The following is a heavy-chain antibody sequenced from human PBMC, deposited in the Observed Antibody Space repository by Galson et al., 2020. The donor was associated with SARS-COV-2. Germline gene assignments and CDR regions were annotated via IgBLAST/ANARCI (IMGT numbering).Heavy chain of an antibody. Sequence: GESLKISCAASGFTFNNYAMTWVRQAPGKGLEWVSAISGSGHTTYYADSVKDRFTISRDKSKNNVYLQMVSLRGEDTAVYYCAKGSNASMDAAYYYYGMDVWGQGTMVTVSS. CDR1: GFTFNNYA. CDR2: ISGSGHTT. D-gene: IGHD3-10*01. J-gene: IGHJ6*02. V-gene: IGHV3-23*01. CDR3: AKGSNASMDAAYYYYGMDV.